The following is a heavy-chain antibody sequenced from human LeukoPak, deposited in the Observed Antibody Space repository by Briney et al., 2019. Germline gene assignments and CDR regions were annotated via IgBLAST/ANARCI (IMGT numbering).Heavy chain of an antibody. D-gene: IGHD6-6*01. J-gene: IGHJ3*02. CDR1: GGTFSSYA. CDR3: ASRKESRSTYSSSSVSGAFDI. CDR2: IIPIFGTA. V-gene: IGHV1-69*06. Sequence: SVKVSCKASGGTFSSYAISWVRQAPGQGLEWMGGIIPIFGTANYAQKFQGRVTITADKSTSTAYMELSSLRSEDTAVYYCASRKESRSTYSSSSVSGAFDIWGQGTMVTVSS.